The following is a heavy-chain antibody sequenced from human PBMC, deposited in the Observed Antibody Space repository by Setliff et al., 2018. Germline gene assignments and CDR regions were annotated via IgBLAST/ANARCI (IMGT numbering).Heavy chain of an antibody. V-gene: IGHV3-7*01. Sequence: GASLKISCATSGFTFSNFWMNWVRQAPGKGLEWVANIKQGGSEKNYVDSVKGRFSVFRDDARSSLYLEMNSLRAEDAAVYYCARGTSYGSRSDYLDAWGQGTLVTVSS. CDR1: GFTFSNFW. CDR3: ARGTSYGSRSDYLDA. CDR2: IKQGGSEK. D-gene: IGHD3-10*01. J-gene: IGHJ4*02.